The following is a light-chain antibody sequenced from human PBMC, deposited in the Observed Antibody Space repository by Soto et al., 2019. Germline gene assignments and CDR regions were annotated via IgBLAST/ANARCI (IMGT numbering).Light chain of an antibody. CDR2: GAS. V-gene: IGKV3-15*01. CDR3: QQYNNWPRT. Sequence: EIVMAQSPVTLSVSPGEGATLSCRASQSVRSNLAWYQQKPGQAPRLLMYGASTRATGMPARFSGSGSGTEFTLTISSLQSEDFAVYYCQQYNNWPRTFGQGTRWIS. CDR1: QSVRSN. J-gene: IGKJ1*01.